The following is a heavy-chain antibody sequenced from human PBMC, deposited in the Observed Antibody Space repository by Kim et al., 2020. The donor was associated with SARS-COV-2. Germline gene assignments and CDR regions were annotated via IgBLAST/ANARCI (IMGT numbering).Heavy chain of an antibody. D-gene: IGHD2-21*02. CDR3: ARSVTASYKNNWFDP. J-gene: IGHJ5*02. Sequence: PSLKSRVTISVDTSKNQFSLKLSSVTAADTAVYYCARSVTASYKNNWFDPWGQGTLVTVSS. V-gene: IGHV4-4*09.